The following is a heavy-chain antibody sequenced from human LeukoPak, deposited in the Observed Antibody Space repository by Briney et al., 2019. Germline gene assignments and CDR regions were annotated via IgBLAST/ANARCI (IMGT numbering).Heavy chain of an antibody. V-gene: IGHV4-30-2*01. D-gene: IGHD2-15*01. CDR2: IYHSGST. J-gene: IGHJ5*02. CDR3: ARGVAANPNWFDP. CDR1: GVSISSGGYS. Sequence: SETLSLTCAVSGVSISSGGYSWSWIRQPQGKGLEWVGYIYHSGSTYYNPSLKSRVTISADRSKNQFSLKLSSVTAADTAVYYCARGVAANPNWFDPWGQGTLVTVSS.